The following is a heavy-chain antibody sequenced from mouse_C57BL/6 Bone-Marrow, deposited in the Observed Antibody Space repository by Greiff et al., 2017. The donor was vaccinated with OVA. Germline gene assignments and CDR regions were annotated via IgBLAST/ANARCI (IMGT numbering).Heavy chain of an antibody. CDR2: IDPANGNT. Sequence: VQLQQSVAELVRPGASVKLSCTASGFNIKNTYMHWVKQRPEQGLEWIGRIDPANGNTKYAPKFKGKATITADTSANTASLQFSSLTSEDTAIYYCALYYGSRGYFDYWGQGTTLTVSS. V-gene: IGHV14-3*01. J-gene: IGHJ2*01. CDR3: ALYYGSRGYFDY. D-gene: IGHD1-1*01. CDR1: GFNIKNTY.